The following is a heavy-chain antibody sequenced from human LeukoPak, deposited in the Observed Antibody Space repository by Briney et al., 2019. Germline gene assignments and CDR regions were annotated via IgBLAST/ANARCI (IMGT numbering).Heavy chain of an antibody. CDR2: IYYSGST. CDR3: ARGYCRGTSCNRYTFDM. Sequence: KPSETLSLTCTVSDCSISSYYWSWIRQSPGKGLEWIGYIYYSGSTNYNPSLKSRVTISVDTSKNQFSLKLSSVTAADTAVYYCARGYCRGTSCNRYTFDMWGQGTMVTVSS. V-gene: IGHV4-59*01. CDR1: DCSISSYY. D-gene: IGHD2-2*01. J-gene: IGHJ3*02.